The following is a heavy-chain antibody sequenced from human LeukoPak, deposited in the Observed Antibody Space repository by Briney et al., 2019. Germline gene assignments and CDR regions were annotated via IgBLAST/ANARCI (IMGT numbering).Heavy chain of an antibody. CDR2: INHSGST. Sequence: SETLSLTCAVYGGSISGYYWSWIRQPPGKGLEWIGEINHSGSTNYNSSLKSRVIISIDTSKSQFSLNLSSVTAADTAVYYCASSLNWGGYFNYWGQGTLVTVSS. CDR3: ASSLNWGGYFNY. J-gene: IGHJ4*02. CDR1: GGSISGYY. D-gene: IGHD7-27*01. V-gene: IGHV4-34*01.